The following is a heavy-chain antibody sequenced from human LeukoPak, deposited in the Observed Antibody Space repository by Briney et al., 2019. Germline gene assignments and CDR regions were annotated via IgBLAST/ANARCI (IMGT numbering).Heavy chain of an antibody. CDR1: GFTLSSYE. V-gene: IGHV3-48*03. D-gene: IGHD5/OR15-5a*01. CDR3: ARDPPLVSGPVYYYYYMDV. J-gene: IGHJ6*03. Sequence: GGSLRLSCAASGFTLSSYEMNWVRQAPGKGLEWVSYISSSGSTIYYADSVKGRFTISRDNAKNSLYLQMNSLRAEDTAVYYCARDPPLVSGPVYYYYYMDVWGKGTTVTVSS. CDR2: ISSSGSTI.